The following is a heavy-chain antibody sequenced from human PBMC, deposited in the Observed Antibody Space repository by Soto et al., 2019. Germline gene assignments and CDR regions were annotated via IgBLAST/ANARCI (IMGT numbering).Heavy chain of an antibody. D-gene: IGHD3-10*01. J-gene: IGHJ6*02. Sequence: QVQLVQSGAEVKKPGASVKVSCKASGYTFTGYYMHWVRQAPGQGLEWMGWINPNSGGTNYAQKFQGGVTMTRDTASSPADKEXXRXRXXDTAVYYCARVRGDGWFGDEVAADPRGWDYYGMDVWGQGTTVTVSS. CDR3: ARVRGDGWFGDEVAADPRGWDYYGMDV. CDR2: INPNSGGT. CDR1: GYTFTGYY. V-gene: IGHV1-2*02.